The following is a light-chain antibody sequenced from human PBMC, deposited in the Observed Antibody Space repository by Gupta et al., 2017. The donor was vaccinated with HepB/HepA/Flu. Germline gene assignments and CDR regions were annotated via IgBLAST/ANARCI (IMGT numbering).Light chain of an antibody. CDR2: KAS. CDR1: QSISTW. J-gene: IGKJ2*02. Sequence: DIKMTQSPSTLSASVGDRVTITCRASQSISTWLAWYQQKPGKAPNLLIYKASSLESGVPSRFSGSGSGTEFTLTISSLQPDDFATYYCQQYNSYPCNFGQGTKLEIK. CDR3: QQYNSYPCN. V-gene: IGKV1-5*03.